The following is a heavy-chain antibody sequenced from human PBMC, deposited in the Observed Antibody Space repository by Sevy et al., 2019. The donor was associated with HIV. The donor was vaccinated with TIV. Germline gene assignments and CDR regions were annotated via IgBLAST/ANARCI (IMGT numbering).Heavy chain of an antibody. V-gene: IGHV3-30-3*01. J-gene: IGHJ4*02. CDR1: GFTFSSYA. D-gene: IGHD6-13*01. CDR3: ARGRIAAAEYYFDY. Sequence: GGSLRLSCAASGFTFSSYAMHWVRQAPGKGLEWVAVISYDGSNKYYADSVKGRFTISRDNSKNTLYLQMNSLRAEDTAVNYCARGRIAAAEYYFDYWGQGTLVTVSS. CDR2: ISYDGSNK.